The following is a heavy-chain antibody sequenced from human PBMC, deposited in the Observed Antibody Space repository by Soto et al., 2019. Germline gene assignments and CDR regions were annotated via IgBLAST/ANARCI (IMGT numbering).Heavy chain of an antibody. CDR3: ARARLRAVYAFDI. J-gene: IGHJ3*02. Sequence: SETLSLTCTVSGGSVSSGAYHWTWIRQRPGKGLEWIGYIYYSGSTYYSPSLKSRLSISLDTSKNQFSLRPSSVTAADTAMYYCARARLRAVYAFDIWGQGTMVTVSS. V-gene: IGHV4-31*03. CDR2: IYYSGST. D-gene: IGHD5-12*01. CDR1: GGSVSSGAYH.